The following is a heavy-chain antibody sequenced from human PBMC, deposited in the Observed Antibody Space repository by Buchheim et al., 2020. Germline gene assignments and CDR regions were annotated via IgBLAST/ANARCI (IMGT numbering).Heavy chain of an antibody. V-gene: IGHV1-2*04. CDR1: GYTFTGYY. CDR2: INPNSGGT. Sequence: QVQLVQSGAEVKKPGASVKVSCKASGYTFTGYYMHWVRQAPGQGLEWMGWINPNSGGTNYAQKFQGWVTMTRDTSISPASMELSRLRSDDTAVYYCARDRGYYDFWSGYPPYSYYYGMDVWGQGTT. J-gene: IGHJ6*02. CDR3: ARDRGYYDFWSGYPPYSYYYGMDV. D-gene: IGHD3-3*01.